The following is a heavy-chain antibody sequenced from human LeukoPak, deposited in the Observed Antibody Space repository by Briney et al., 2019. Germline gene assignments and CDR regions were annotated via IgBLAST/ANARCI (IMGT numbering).Heavy chain of an antibody. V-gene: IGHV1-46*01. D-gene: IGHD5-18*01. J-gene: IGHJ4*02. CDR3: ASPYSYGYNLGDYYFDY. CDR1: GYTFTSYY. CDR2: INPSGGST. Sequence: ASVKVSCKASGYTFTSYYMHWVRQAPGQGLEWMGIINPSGGSTNYAQKFQGRVTITADESTSTAYMELSSLRSEDTAVYYCASPYSYGYNLGDYYFDYWGQGTLVTVSS.